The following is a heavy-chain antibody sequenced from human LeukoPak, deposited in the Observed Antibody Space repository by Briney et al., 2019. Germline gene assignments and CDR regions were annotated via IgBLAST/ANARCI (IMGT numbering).Heavy chain of an antibody. CDR2: IYYSGST. V-gene: IGHV4-59*01. CDR3: ARHLLAYYYGSGSATNWFDP. D-gene: IGHD3-10*01. Sequence: SETLSLTCTVSGGSISSYYWSWIRQPPGKGPEWIGYIYYSGSTNYNPSLKSRVTISVDTSKNQFSLKLSSVTAADTAVYYCARHLLAYYYGSGSATNWFDPWGQGTLVTVSS. J-gene: IGHJ5*02. CDR1: GGSISSYY.